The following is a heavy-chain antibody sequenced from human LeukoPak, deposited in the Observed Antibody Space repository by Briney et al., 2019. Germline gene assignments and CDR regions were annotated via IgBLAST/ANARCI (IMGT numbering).Heavy chain of an antibody. V-gene: IGHV1-46*01. Sequence: GASVKVSCKASGYTFSSNYMHWVRQAPGQGLEGMGIINPSGGSTNYAQKFQGRVTMTRDTSTSTVYMELSSLRSEDTAVYYCARDPVVVAATGIWDYWGQGTLVTVSS. CDR2: INPSGGST. CDR3: ARDPVVVAATGIWDY. CDR1: GYTFSSNY. J-gene: IGHJ4*02. D-gene: IGHD2-15*01.